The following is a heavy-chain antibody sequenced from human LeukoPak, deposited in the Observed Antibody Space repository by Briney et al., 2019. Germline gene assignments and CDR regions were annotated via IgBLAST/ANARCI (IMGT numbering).Heavy chain of an antibody. CDR1: GFTFSDYY. D-gene: IGHD3-10*01. J-gene: IGHJ6*02. Sequence: PGGSLRLSCAASGFTFSDYYMSWIRQAPGKGLEWVSYISSSGSTIYYADSVKGRFTISRDNAKNSLYLQMNSLRAEDTAVYYCARDSIPYGSGSYYSPPYYYYGMDVWGQGTTVTVSS. CDR3: ARDSIPYGSGSYYSPPYYYYGMDV. V-gene: IGHV3-11*01. CDR2: ISSSGSTI.